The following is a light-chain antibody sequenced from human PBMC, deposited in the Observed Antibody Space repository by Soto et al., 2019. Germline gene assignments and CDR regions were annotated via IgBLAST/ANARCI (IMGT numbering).Light chain of an antibody. CDR3: PSFSSYTSIYV. CDR1: TRDIAGYNY. V-gene: IGLV2-14*01. CDR2: QVT. Sequence: QSALTQPASGSGSLGQSITISCTGTTRDIAGYNYISWYQQLPGKAPKLMIYQVTIRPSGISNRFSCSKSGNTASLTISGLQAADEADYYCPSFSSYTSIYVLGSGTKVTVL. J-gene: IGLJ1*01.